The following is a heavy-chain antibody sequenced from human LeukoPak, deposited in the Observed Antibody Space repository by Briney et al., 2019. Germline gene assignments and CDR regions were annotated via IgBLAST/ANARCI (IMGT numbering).Heavy chain of an antibody. Sequence: GGSLRLSCAASGFSVSSNYMSWVRQAPGKGLEWVSVIYSGGSTYYADSVKGRFTISRDNSKNTLYLQMNSLRAEDTAVYYCARAVAYYYYMDVWGKGTTVTISS. CDR2: IYSGGST. J-gene: IGHJ6*03. CDR1: GFSVSSNY. V-gene: IGHV3-53*01. CDR3: ARAVAYYYYMDV.